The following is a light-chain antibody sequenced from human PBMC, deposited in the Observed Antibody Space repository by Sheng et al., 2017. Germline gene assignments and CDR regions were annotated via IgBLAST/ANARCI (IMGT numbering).Light chain of an antibody. CDR2: GAS. CDR1: QSVSSGF. Sequence: EIVLTQSPAALSLSPGEGATLSCRASQSVSSGFLAWFQQKPGQAPTVVIYGASSRATGIPDRFSGSGSGTDFTLTISRLEPEDFAVYYCQQYGSSPWTFGQGTKVEIK. CDR3: QQYGSSPWT. V-gene: IGKV3-20*01. J-gene: IGKJ1*01.